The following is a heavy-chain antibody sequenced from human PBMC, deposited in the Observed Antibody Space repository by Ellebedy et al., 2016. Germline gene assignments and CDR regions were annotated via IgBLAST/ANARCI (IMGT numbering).Heavy chain of an antibody. V-gene: IGHV3-49*03. Sequence: GESLKISXTMSGFSSGDISISWFRQAPGKGLEWVGLIRGKAYGWTKDYAASVKGRFTISRDDSETIVYLQMNSLRTEDTAVYYCNRRVVLDYRDSAWFDPWGQGTLVTVSS. CDR1: GFSSGDIS. CDR2: IRGKAYGWTK. CDR3: NRRVVLDYRDSAWFDP. J-gene: IGHJ5*02. D-gene: IGHD4-11*01.